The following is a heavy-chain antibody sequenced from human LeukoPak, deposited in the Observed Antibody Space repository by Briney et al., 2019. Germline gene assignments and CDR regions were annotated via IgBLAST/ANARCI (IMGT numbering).Heavy chain of an antibody. Sequence: GGSLRLSCAASGFTFDDYAMHWVRQAPGKGLEWVSGISWDSGSIGYADSVKGRFTISRDNAKESLYLQMTSLRVEDTAIYYCARGGERDLNFDYWGHGTLVTVSS. V-gene: IGHV3-9*01. CDR2: ISWDSGSI. D-gene: IGHD3-16*01. CDR1: GFTFDDYA. J-gene: IGHJ4*01. CDR3: ARGGERDLNFDY.